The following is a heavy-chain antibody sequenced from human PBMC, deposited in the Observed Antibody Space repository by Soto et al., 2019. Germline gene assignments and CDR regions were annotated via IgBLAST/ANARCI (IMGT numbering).Heavy chain of an antibody. V-gene: IGHV3-23*01. CDR1: GFTFCSYA. Sequence: GGSLRLSCAAPGFTFCSYAISWGRPAPGKGLEWVSAISGSGGSTYYADSVKGRFTISRDNSKNTLYLQMNTLRAEDTAVYYCAKNPCSSCAHNFDYWGQGTLVTVSS. J-gene: IGHJ4*02. D-gene: IGHD6-13*01. CDR2: ISGSGGST. CDR3: AKNPCSSCAHNFDY.